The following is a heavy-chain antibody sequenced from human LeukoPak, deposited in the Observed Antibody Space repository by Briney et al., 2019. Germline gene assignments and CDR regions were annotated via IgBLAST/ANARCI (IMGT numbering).Heavy chain of an antibody. CDR3: ARQSTPHGNFDY. CDR1: GFTFSNYD. CDR2: IGVGANT. J-gene: IGHJ4*02. D-gene: IGHD5-24*01. V-gene: IGHV3-13*01. Sequence: GGSLRLSCAASGFTFSNYDMHWFRQATGKGLEWVSAIGVGANTFYSGSVKGRFTISRDNAKKSLFLQMSSLRAEDTATYYCARQSTPHGNFDYWGQGTLVTVSS.